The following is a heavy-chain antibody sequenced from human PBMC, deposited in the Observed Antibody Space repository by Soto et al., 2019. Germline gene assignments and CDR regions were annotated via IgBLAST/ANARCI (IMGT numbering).Heavy chain of an antibody. Sequence: QVQLVQSGAEVKNPGASVKVSCKASGYRFTSYGIGWVRQAPGQGLEWMGWINAYNGNTNYAQNLQGRVTLTTDTXXSTAYMELTSLRSNDTAVYYCAMVDVYVTPSPQDVWGQGTTVTVSS. CDR2: INAYNGNT. CDR3: AMVDVYVTPSPQDV. D-gene: IGHD3-16*01. V-gene: IGHV1-18*01. CDR1: GYRFTSYG. J-gene: IGHJ6*02.